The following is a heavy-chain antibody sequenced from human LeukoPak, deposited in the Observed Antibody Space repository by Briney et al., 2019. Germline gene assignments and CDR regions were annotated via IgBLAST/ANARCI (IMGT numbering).Heavy chain of an antibody. CDR2: ISGSAGST. D-gene: IGHD5-24*01. J-gene: IGHJ4*02. Sequence: PGGSLRLSCAASGSSFSDCAMSWVRQAPGRGLEWVSSISGSAGSTYYADSMKGRFTISRDNPKNTLHLEMNSLRAEDTAIYYCTKGMATIRRHIDSWGQGTLVTVSS. CDR1: GSSFSDCA. CDR3: TKGMATIRRHIDS. V-gene: IGHV3-23*01.